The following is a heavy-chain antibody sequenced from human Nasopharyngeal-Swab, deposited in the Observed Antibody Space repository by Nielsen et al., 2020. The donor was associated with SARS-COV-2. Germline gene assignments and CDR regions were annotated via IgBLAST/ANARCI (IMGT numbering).Heavy chain of an antibody. CDR3: ATYSDMEIYFLYGLDV. D-gene: IGHD5-18*01. J-gene: IGHJ6*02. V-gene: IGHV7-4-1*02. CDR2: INTDTGNP. Sequence: ASVKVSCKASGYAFTTYPMTWVRQAPGQGPEWMGWINTDTGNPTNAQGFTGRFVFSLDASVSTAYLHISTLEAEDTAVYYCATYSDMEIYFLYGLDVWGQGTTVTVSS. CDR1: GYAFTTYP.